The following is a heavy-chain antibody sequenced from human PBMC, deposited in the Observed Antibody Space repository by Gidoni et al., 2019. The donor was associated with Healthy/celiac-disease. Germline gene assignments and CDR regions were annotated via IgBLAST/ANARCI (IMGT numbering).Heavy chain of an antibody. J-gene: IGHJ6*02. CDR1: GYSISSSNW. CDR3: ARNRYIVATSGYYHGMDV. Sequence: QVQLQDSGPGLVKPSDTLSLTCAVSGYSISSSNWWGWIRQPPGKGLEWIVYIYYSGSTYYNPPLKSRVTMSVDTSKNQFSLKLSSVTAVDTAVYYCARNRYIVATSGYYHGMDVWGQGTTVTVSS. CDR2: IYYSGST. D-gene: IGHD5-12*01. V-gene: IGHV4-28*01.